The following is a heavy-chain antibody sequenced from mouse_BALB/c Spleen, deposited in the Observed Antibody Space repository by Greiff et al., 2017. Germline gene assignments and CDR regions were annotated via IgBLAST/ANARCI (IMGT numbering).Heavy chain of an antibody. V-gene: IGHV1-87*01. CDR3: ARGDFDY. J-gene: IGHJ2*01. CDR1: GYTFTSYW. CDR2: IYPGDGDT. Sequence: QVQLQQSGAELARPGASVKLSCTASGYTFTSYWMQWVKQRPGQGLEWIGAIYPGDGDTRYTQKFTGKATLTADKSSSTAYMQLSSLASEDSAVYYCARGDFDYWGQGTTLTVSS.